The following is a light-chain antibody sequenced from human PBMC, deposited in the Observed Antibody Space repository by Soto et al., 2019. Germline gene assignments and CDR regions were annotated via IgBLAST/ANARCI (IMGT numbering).Light chain of an antibody. V-gene: IGKV2-28*01. CDR1: QSLLHSNGYNY. CDR2: LGS. J-gene: IGKJ1*01. CDR3: MQALQTPWT. Sequence: DIVMTQSPLSLPVTPGEPASISCRSSQSLLHSNGYNYLDWYLQKPGQSPQLLIYLGSNRASGVPDRFSGSGSGTDFTLKISRVEAGDVGVYYCMQALQTPWTFGQGTKV.